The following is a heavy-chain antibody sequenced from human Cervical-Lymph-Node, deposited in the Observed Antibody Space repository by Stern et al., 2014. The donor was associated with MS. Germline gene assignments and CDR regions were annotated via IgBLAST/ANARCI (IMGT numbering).Heavy chain of an antibody. J-gene: IGHJ4*02. CDR2: ISYDGRDK. D-gene: IGHD1-26*01. V-gene: IGHV3-30*04. CDR3: AKGGSGSYLD. Sequence: VQLVESGGGVVQPGRSLRLSCAASGFTFRRYALHWVRQAPGKGLEWVALISYDGRDKYYTDSVKGRFTVSRDNSNNTVDREMNSLRLEDTAVYYCAKGGSGSYLDWGQGSLVTVSS. CDR1: GFTFRRYA.